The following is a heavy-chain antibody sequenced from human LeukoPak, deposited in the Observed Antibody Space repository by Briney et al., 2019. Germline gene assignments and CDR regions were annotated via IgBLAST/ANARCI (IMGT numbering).Heavy chain of an antibody. D-gene: IGHD3-22*01. J-gene: IGHJ4*02. CDR1: GFTFDDYA. CDR2: INWNGGSA. V-gene: IGHV3-20*04. CDR3: ARDQNRYDSSGYSY. Sequence: GGSLRLSCAASGFTFDDYAMHWVRQAPGKGLEWVSGINWNGGSAGYADSVKGRFTISRDNAKNSLYLQMNSLRAEDTALYYCARDQNRYDSSGYSYWGQGTLVTVSS.